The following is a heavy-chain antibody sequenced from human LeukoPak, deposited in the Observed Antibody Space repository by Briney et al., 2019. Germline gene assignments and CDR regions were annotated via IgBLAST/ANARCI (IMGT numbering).Heavy chain of an antibody. CDR2: IYYSGST. CDR3: ASTPVNDAFDI. D-gene: IGHD3-16*02. CDR1: GDSITSYY. V-gene: IGHV4-59*01. J-gene: IGHJ3*02. Sequence: SETLSLTCTVSGDSITSYYWSWIRQPPGKGLEWIGYIYYSGSTNYNPSLKSRVTISLDTSRTQFSLKLSSVTAADTAVYYCASTPVNDAFDIWGQGTMVTVSS.